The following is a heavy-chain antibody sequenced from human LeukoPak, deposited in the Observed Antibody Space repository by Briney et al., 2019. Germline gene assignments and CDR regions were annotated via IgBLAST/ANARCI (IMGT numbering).Heavy chain of an antibody. V-gene: IGHV3-23*01. CDR3: AKSLAVPGSPDQ. CDR1: GFTFTYSA. Sequence: GGSLRLSCAASGFTFTYSAMTWVRQAPGKGLEWVSAVSGSGGNTYYADSVKGRFTISRDNSENTVSLQMNSLRAQDTAVYYCAKSLAVPGSPDQWGQGTLVTVSS. J-gene: IGHJ4*02. CDR2: VSGSGGNT. D-gene: IGHD6-19*01.